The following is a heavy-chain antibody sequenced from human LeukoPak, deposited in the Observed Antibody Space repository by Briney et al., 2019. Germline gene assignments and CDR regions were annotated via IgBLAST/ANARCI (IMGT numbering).Heavy chain of an antibody. V-gene: IGHV3-23*01. CDR1: GFTFSSYA. J-gene: IGHJ4*02. CDR3: ATMVYSWSGYLDY. Sequence: GGSLRLSCAASGFTFSSYAMRWVRQAPGKGLEWVSAISGSGGSKYYADSVKGRFTISRDNSKNTLYMQKNSLRAEDTALYYCATMVYSWSGYLDYWGQGTLGTVSS. CDR2: ISGSGGSK. D-gene: IGHD3-3*01.